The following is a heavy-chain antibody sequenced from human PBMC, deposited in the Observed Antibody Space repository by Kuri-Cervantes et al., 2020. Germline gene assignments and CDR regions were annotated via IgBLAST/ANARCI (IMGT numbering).Heavy chain of an antibody. Sequence: SETLSLTCTVSGGSISSSSYYWGWIRQPPGKGLEWIGYIYYSGSTNYNPSLKSRVTISVDTSKNQFSLKLSSVTAADTAVYYCARGLHYDFWSGYYTPYGMDVWGQGTTVTVSS. D-gene: IGHD3-3*01. CDR3: ARGLHYDFWSGYYTPYGMDV. CDR2: IYYSGST. V-gene: IGHV4-61*05. CDR1: GGSISSSSYY. J-gene: IGHJ6*02.